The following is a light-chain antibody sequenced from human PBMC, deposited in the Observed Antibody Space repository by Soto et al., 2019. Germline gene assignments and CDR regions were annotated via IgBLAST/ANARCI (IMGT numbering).Light chain of an antibody. CDR3: QQRSNWLF. J-gene: IGKJ4*01. CDR2: DAS. CDR1: QSVSSY. V-gene: IGKV3-11*01. Sequence: DIVLTQSPATLSSSPGERATLSCRASQSVSSYLAWYQQKPGQAPRLLIYDASSRATGIPARFSGSGSGTDFTLTISSLEPEDVAVYYCQQRSNWLFFGGGTKVEIK.